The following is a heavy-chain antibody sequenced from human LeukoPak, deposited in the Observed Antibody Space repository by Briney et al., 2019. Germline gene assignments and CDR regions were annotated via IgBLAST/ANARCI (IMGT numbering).Heavy chain of an antibody. J-gene: IGHJ5*02. D-gene: IGHD6-19*01. V-gene: IGHV6-1*01. CDR1: GDSASSNSAA. CDR2: TYYRSKWYN. Sequence: SQTLSLTCALSGDSASSNSAAWNWIRQSPSRGLEWLGRTYYRSKWYNDYAVSVKSRITINPDTSKNQFSRQLNSVTPEDTAVYYCARNLGYSSGWYSPDWFDPWGQGTLVTVSS. CDR3: ARNLGYSSGWYSPDWFDP.